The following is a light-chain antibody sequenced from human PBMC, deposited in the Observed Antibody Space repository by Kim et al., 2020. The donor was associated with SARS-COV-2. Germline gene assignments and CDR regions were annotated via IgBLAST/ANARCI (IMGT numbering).Light chain of an antibody. CDR2: EDN. J-gene: IGLJ2*01. Sequence: GTTVTISFTRSRGSIASNYVQWYQQRPGSAPTTVIYEDNQSPSGVPDRFSGSIDSSSNSASLTISGLKTEDEADYYCQSYDSSNVVFGGGTQLTVL. CDR1: RGSIASNY. CDR3: QSYDSSNVV. V-gene: IGLV6-57*03.